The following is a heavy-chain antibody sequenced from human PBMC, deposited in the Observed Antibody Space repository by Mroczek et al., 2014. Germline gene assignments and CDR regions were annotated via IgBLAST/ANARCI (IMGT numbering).Heavy chain of an antibody. CDR2: IYYSGST. CDR1: GGSISSYY. Sequence: QVQLQQWGPGLVKPSETLSLTCTVSGGSISSYYWSWIRQPPGKGLEWIGYIYYSGSTNYNPSLKSRVTISVDTSKNQFSLKLSSVTAADTAVYYCARAPIVVVPAASYYYMDVWGKGTTVTVSS. J-gene: IGHJ6*03. CDR3: ARAPIVVVPAASYYYMDV. D-gene: IGHD2-2*01. V-gene: IGHV4-59*01.